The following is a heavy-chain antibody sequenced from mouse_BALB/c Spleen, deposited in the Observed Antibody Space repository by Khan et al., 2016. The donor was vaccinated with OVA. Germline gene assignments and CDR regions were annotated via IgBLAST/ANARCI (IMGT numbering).Heavy chain of an antibody. CDR3: ARDSNFDY. V-gene: IGHV5-17*02. J-gene: IGHJ2*01. Sequence: EVQLQESGGGLVQPGGSRKLSYAASGFTFSRFGMHWVRQAPEKGREWVAYISSGSSTIYYADTVKGRFTFSRDNLKKTLFLQMTSLSSEDTAMYYCARDSNFDYWGQGTTLTVSS. CDR2: ISSGSSTI. CDR1: GFTFSRFG.